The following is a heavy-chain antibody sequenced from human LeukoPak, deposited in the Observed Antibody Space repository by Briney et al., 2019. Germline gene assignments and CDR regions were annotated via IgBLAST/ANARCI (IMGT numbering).Heavy chain of an antibody. J-gene: IGHJ4*02. V-gene: IGHV4-38-2*02. CDR2: IYHSGST. CDR1: GYSISSGYY. D-gene: IGHD1-26*01. CDR3: AREPVGATLNYYFDY. Sequence: SETLSLTCTVSGYSISSGYYWGWIRQPPGKGLEWIGSIYHSGSTYYNPSLKSRVTISVDTSKNQFSLKLSSVTAADTAVYYCAREPVGATLNYYFDYWGQGTLVTVSS.